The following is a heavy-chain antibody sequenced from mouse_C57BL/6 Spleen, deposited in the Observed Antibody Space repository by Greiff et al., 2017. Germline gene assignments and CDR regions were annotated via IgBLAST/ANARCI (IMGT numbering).Heavy chain of an antibody. CDR2: IWSGGST. CDR3: ASSYYGSRYFDV. CDR1: GFSLTSYG. D-gene: IGHD1-1*01. V-gene: IGHV2-2*01. J-gene: IGHJ1*03. Sequence: VQLQQSGPGLVQPSQSLSITCTVSGFSLTSYGVHWVRQSPGKGLEWLGVIWSGGSTDYNAAFISRLSISKDNSKSQVFFKMNSLQADDTAIYYWASSYYGSRYFDVWGTGTTVTVSS.